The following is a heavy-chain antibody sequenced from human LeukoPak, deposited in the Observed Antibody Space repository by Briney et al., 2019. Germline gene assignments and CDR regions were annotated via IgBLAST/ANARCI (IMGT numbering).Heavy chain of an antibody. J-gene: IGHJ4*02. CDR3: GKQEISQGSCYYSDY. V-gene: IGHV5-51*01. D-gene: IGHD3-10*01. CDR1: GYSFASYW. Sequence: GESLKISCKGSGYSFASYWIGWVRQMPGKGLEWVGIMYPGNSDTRYSPSFQGQVTISADKSITTAYLQWSSLKASDTATYYCGKQEISQGSCYYSDYGGREPVVTFPS. CDR2: MYPGNSDT.